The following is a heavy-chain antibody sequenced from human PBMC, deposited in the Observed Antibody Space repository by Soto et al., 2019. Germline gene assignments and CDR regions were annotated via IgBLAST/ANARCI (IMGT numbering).Heavy chain of an antibody. CDR3: AKDAVPYNGRWDWFDS. Sequence: DVQLLESGGGLVQPGGSLTLSCAASRFTFSDFAMSWVRQAPGKGLEWVSSIGGTGSDTYYADSVKGRFTISTDNSRNTLFLQMDNLRDEDTAVYYCAKDAVPYNGRWDWFDSWGQGTLVTVSS. J-gene: IGHJ5*01. V-gene: IGHV3-23*01. D-gene: IGHD1-26*01. CDR2: IGGTGSDT. CDR1: RFTFSDFA.